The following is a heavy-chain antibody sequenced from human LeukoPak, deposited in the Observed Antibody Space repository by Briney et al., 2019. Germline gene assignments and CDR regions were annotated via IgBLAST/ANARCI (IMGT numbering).Heavy chain of an antibody. CDR3: VRQYSSGWTYYFGMDV. V-gene: IGHV6-1*01. CDR2: TYYRSKWYN. J-gene: IGHJ6*02. D-gene: IGHD6-19*01. Sequence: SQTLSLTCAISGDSVSSNSGAWHWIRQSPSRGLEWLGRTYYRSKWYNDYAVSVKSRIIVNPDTSKNQFSLQLNSVTPEDTAVYYCVRQYSSGWTYYFGMDVWGQGTTVTVSS. CDR1: GDSVSSNSGA.